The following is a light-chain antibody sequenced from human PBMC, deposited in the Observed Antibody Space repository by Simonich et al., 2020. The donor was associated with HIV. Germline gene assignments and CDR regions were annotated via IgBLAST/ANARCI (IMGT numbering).Light chain of an antibody. CDR1: SGSIASNY. V-gene: IGLV6-57*03. J-gene: IGLJ3*02. Sequence: NFMLTQPHSVSESPGKTVTISCTRSSGSIASNYVQWDQQRPGSAPTTVISEDNQRPSGVPDRFSGSIDSSSNSASLTISGLKTEDEADYYCQSYDISNHWVFGGGTKLTVL. CDR3: QSYDISNHWV. CDR2: EDN.